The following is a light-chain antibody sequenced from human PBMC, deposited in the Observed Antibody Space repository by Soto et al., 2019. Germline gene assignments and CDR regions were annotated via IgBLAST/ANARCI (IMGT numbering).Light chain of an antibody. CDR2: DAA. V-gene: IGKV1-5*01. CDR1: QTIGSW. Sequence: DIQMTQSPSTPSASVGDRVTITCRASQTIGSWLAWYQQKPGKAPKLLIYDAANLESGVPSRFSGSGSGTEFTLTISSLQPDDFATYYCQHYNSYSEAFGQGTKVDIK. CDR3: QHYNSYSEA. J-gene: IGKJ1*01.